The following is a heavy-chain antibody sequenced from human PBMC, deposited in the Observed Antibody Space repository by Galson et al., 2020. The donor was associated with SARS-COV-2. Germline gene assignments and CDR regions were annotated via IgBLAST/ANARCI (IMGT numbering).Heavy chain of an antibody. CDR2: VNVGGNT. Sequence: SETLSLTCAVYGGSFSGYSWTWIRLPPGKGLEWIGEVNVGGNTNYSPSLRSRVTVSVDTSKNQFSLNLRSVTAADTALYYCARGPRGVVPSPVLVLGPFYSYYYMAVWATGTTVTVSS. D-gene: IGHD3-10*01. J-gene: IGHJ6*03. V-gene: IGHV4-34*01. CDR1: GGSFSGYS. CDR3: ARGPRGVVPSPVLVLGPFYSYYYMAV.